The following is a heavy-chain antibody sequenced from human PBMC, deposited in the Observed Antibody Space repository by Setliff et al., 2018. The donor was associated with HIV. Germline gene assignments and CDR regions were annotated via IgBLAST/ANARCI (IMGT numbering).Heavy chain of an antibody. D-gene: IGHD5-12*01. Sequence: LSLTCTVSGTSINSHYWSWIRQTPGKGLQWIGLIYYTGIPTYNPSLEGRITMSVDRSKNQFSLRLTSVTAADTAVYFCARGDGYRSNDAYYDTGMDVWGQGITVTVSS. CDR1: GTSINSHY. V-gene: IGHV4-59*11. CDR2: IYYTGIP. J-gene: IGHJ6*02. CDR3: ARGDGYRSNDAYYDTGMDV.